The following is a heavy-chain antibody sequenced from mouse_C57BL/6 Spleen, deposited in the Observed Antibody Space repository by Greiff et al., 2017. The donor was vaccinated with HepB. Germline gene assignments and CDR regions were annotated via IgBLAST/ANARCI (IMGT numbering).Heavy chain of an antibody. V-gene: IGHV1-52*01. CDR1: GYTFTSYW. D-gene: IGHD2-4*01. CDR2: IDPSDSET. CDR3: ARGRLRRDFDV. J-gene: IGHJ1*03. Sequence: QVQLQQPGAELVRPGSSVKLSCKASGYTFTSYWMHWVKQRPIQGLEWIGNIDPSDSETHYNQKFKDKATLTVDKSSSTAYMQLSSLTSEDSAVYYCARGRLRRDFDVWGTGTTVTVSS.